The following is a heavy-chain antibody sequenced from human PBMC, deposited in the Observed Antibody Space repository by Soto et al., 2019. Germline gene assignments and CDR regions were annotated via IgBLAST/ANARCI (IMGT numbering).Heavy chain of an antibody. V-gene: IGHV3-30*03. CDR2: IPYDGGNK. D-gene: IGHD1-1*01. CDR1: GFTFTSDG. J-gene: IGHJ4*02. Sequence: PGGSLRLSCAASGFTFTSDGMHWFRQAPCRGLEWVAVIPYDGGNKYYADSVKGRFTISRDNSRNMLYLQMNSLRAEDTAVYYCARGSATGTPDFDYWGQGTLVTVSS. CDR3: ARGSATGTPDFDY.